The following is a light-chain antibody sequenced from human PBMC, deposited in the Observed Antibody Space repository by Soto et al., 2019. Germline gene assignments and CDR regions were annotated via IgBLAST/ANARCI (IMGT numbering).Light chain of an antibody. CDR1: QNIVNW. V-gene: IGKV1-5*01. CDR3: QQYNTSSAT. Sequence: DVQMTQSPSTLSASVGDRVTITCRASQNIVNWLAWYQQRPGKPPKILIYGASTLESGVPSRFSGSGSGTEFTLTITDLQPGDFATYFCQQYNTSSATFGQGTLLDNK. CDR2: GAS. J-gene: IGKJ5*01.